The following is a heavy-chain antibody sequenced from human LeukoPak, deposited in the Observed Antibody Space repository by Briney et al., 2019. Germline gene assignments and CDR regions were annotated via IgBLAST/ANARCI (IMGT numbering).Heavy chain of an antibody. D-gene: IGHD6-13*01. J-gene: IGHJ4*02. CDR1: GFTFDDYA. CDR2: ITWDGDST. Sequence: PGGSLRLSCAASGFTFDDYAMHWVRQAPGKGLEWVSLITWDGDSTYYADSVKGRFTISRDNSKNYLHLQMNSLRAEDTALYYCAKGTSSWHEFDSWGQGTLVTVSS. V-gene: IGHV3-43D*03. CDR3: AKGTSSWHEFDS.